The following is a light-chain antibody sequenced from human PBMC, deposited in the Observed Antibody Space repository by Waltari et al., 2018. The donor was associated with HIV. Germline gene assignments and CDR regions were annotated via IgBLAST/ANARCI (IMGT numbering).Light chain of an antibody. Sequence: QSALTQPASVSGSPAQSITISCTATSSDVGSHNLVSWYQHHPGRAPKLIIYEVIKRPSGVSHRFSGSKSGNTASLTISGLQAEDEADYYCCSFADTNTWVFGGGTKLTVL. J-gene: IGLJ3*02. CDR1: SSDVGSHNL. V-gene: IGLV2-23*02. CDR3: CSFADTNTWV. CDR2: EVI.